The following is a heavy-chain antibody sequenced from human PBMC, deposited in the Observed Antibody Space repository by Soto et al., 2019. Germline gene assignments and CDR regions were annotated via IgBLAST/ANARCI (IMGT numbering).Heavy chain of an antibody. CDR1: GGSIRGYH. CDR3: ARDRSIATAGGSHSYYGMDV. J-gene: IGHJ6*02. CDR2: IYYSGGT. Sequence: SETLSLTYTFSGGSIRGYHWSWIRQPPGKALEWIGYIYYSGGTRYNPSLESRVTILVDTSKNQFSLKLQSVTAADTAVYYCARDRSIATAGGSHSYYGMDVWGQGTTVT. D-gene: IGHD6-13*01. V-gene: IGHV4-59*01.